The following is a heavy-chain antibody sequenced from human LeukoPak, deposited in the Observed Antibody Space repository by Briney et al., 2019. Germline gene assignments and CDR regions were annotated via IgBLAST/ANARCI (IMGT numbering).Heavy chain of an antibody. Sequence: SETLSLTCAVSGGSISSSNWWSWVRQPPGKGLEWIGEIYHSGSTNYNPSLKSRVTISVDTSKNQFSLKLSSVTAADTAVYYCARRGYSGYARTFDYWGQGTLVTVSS. D-gene: IGHD5-12*01. J-gene: IGHJ4*02. CDR1: GGSISSSNW. CDR2: IYHSGST. CDR3: ARRGYSGYARTFDY. V-gene: IGHV4-4*02.